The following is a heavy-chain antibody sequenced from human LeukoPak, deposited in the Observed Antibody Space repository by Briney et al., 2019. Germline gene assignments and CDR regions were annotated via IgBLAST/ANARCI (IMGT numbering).Heavy chain of an antibody. J-gene: IGHJ4*02. D-gene: IGHD1-26*01. CDR2: IIWNGGST. CDR3: ARASGSYFFDS. Sequence: GGSLRLSCAASGFTFDDYGMSWVRQAPGKGLEWVSGIIWNGGSTDYADSVKGRFTIFRDNAKNSLYLQMNSLRAEDTALYYCARASGSYFFDSWGQGALVTVSS. CDR1: GFTFDDYG. V-gene: IGHV3-20*04.